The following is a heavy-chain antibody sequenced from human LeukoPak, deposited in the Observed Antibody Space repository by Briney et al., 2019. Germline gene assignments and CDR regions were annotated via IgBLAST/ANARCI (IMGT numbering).Heavy chain of an antibody. D-gene: IGHD2-21*02. CDR3: ARASLGSVTGYYYYGMDV. J-gene: IGHJ6*02. CDR1: GFTFSSYA. CDR2: ISYDGSNK. V-gene: IGHV3-30-3*01. Sequence: PGGSLRLSCAASGFTFSSYAMHWVRQAPGKGLEWVAVISYDGSNKYYADSVKGRFTISRDNSKNTLYLQMNSLRAEDTAVYYCARASLGSVTGYYYYGMDVWGQGTTVTVSS.